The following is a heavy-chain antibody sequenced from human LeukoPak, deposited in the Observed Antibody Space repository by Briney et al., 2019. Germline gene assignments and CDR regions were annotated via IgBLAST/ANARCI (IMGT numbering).Heavy chain of an antibody. J-gene: IGHJ6*02. CDR1: GGSISSGGYS. CDR3: ARDPGHDYYGMDV. V-gene: IGHV4-30-2*01. Sequence: PSETLSLTCAVSGGSISSGGYSWSWIRQPPGKGLEWIGYIYHSGSTYYNPSLKSRVTISVDTSKNQFSLKLSSVTAADTAVCYCARDPGHDYYGMDVWGQGTTVTVSS. CDR2: IYHSGST.